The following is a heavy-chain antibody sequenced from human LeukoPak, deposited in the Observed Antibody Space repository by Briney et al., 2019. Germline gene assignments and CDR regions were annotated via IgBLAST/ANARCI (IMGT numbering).Heavy chain of an antibody. Sequence: GESLKISCKGSGYIFTNYWIGWVRQMPGKGLEWMGIIYPGDSHTRYSPSFQDQVTISAAKSINTAYLQWSSLKASDTAMYYCARGPYGYASSATLGSYNWFDPWGQGTLVTVSS. J-gene: IGHJ5*02. CDR1: GYIFTNYW. D-gene: IGHD3-10*01. CDR2: IYPGDSHT. CDR3: ARGPYGYASSATLGSYNWFDP. V-gene: IGHV5-51*01.